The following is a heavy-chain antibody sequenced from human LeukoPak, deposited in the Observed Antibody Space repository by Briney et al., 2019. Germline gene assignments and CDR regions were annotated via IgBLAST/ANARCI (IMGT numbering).Heavy chain of an antibody. D-gene: IGHD3-22*01. CDR2: INHSGST. J-gene: IGHJ1*01. CDR3: ARGRRRVTMIVVTYFQH. V-gene: IGHV4-34*01. Sequence: SETLSPTCAVYGGSFSGYYWSWIRQPPGKGLEWIGEINHSGSTNYNPSLKSRVTISVDTSKNQFSLKLSSATAADTAVYYCARGRRRVTMIVVTYFQHWGQGTLVTVSS. CDR1: GGSFSGYY.